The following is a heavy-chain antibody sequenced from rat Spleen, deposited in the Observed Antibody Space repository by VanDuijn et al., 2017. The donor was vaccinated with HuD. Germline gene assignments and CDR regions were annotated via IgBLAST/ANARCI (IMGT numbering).Heavy chain of an antibody. J-gene: IGHJ2*01. Sequence: EIQLQESGPGLVKPSQSLSLTCSVTGYSITSGYDWSWIRKFPGNKMESMGYISYSGSTNYNPSLKSRVSITRDTSKNQFFLQLNSVITDETATYYCARKAIRGFDYWGQGVMVTVSS. CDR2: ISYSGST. V-gene: IGHV3-4*01. CDR3: ARKAIRGFDY. CDR1: GYSITSGY. D-gene: IGHD4-3*01.